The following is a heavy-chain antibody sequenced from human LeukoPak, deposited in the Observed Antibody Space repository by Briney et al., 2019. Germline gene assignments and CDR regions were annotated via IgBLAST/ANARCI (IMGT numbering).Heavy chain of an antibody. CDR3: AAEDDFLTGYYDFDY. CDR2: IVIANGNT. V-gene: IGHV1-58*01. CDR1: GFTFAMSA. Sequence: RASVTVSCKASGFTFAMSAVQWVRQARGQRPEWIGWIVIANGNTNYAQKFQERLTITRDMSTSTAYMELSSLRSEDTAVYYCAAEDDFLTGYYDFDYWGQGTVVTVSS. J-gene: IGHJ4*02. D-gene: IGHD3-9*01.